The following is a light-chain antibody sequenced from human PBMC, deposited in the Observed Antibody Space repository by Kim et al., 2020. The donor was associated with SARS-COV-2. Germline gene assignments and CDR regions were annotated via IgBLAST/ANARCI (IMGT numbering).Light chain of an antibody. V-gene: IGKV1-33*01. J-gene: IGKJ4*01. CDR3: QQYDNLLT. Sequence: DIQMTQSPSSLSASVGDRVTITCQASQDISNYLNWYQQKPGKAPKLLIYYASNLETVVPSRFSGSGSGTDFTFTISSLQPEDIATYYCQQYDNLLTFGGGTKVDIK. CDR1: QDISNY. CDR2: YAS.